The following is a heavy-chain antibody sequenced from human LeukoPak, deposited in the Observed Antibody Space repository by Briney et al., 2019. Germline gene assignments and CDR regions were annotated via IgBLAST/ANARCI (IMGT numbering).Heavy chain of an antibody. J-gene: IGHJ6*02. CDR1: GFTVSSNY. Sequence: PGGSLRLSCAASGFTVSSNYMSWARQAPGKGLEWVSVIYSGGSTYYADSVKGRFTISRDNSKNTVYLQMNSLRAEDTAVYYCARGDKLVTPDVRGSHYYGMDVWGQGTTVTVSS. D-gene: IGHD4-23*01. V-gene: IGHV3-53*01. CDR3: ARGDKLVTPDVRGSHYYGMDV. CDR2: IYSGGST.